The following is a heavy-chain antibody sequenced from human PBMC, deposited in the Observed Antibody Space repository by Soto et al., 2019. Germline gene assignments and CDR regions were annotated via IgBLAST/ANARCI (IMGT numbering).Heavy chain of an antibody. V-gene: IGHV5-51*01. CDR3: ARLTRYCSGGSCYSSDWFDP. J-gene: IGHJ5*02. D-gene: IGHD2-15*01. Sequence: GESLKISCKGSGYSFTSYWIGWVRQMPGKGLEWMGIIYPGDSDTRYSPSFQGQVTISADKSISTAYLQWSSLKASDTAMYYCARLTRYCSGGSCYSSDWFDPWGQGTLVTVSS. CDR2: IYPGDSDT. CDR1: GYSFTSYW.